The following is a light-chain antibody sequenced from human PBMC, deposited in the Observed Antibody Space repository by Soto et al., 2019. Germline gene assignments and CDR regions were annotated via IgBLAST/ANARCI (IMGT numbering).Light chain of an antibody. CDR3: QQYGSSPST. Sequence: DIVLTQSPATLSLCPGERATLSCRASQSVSSYLAWYQQKGGQAPRLLIYDASSRATGIPDRFSGSGSGTDFTLTIIRLEPEDFAVYYCQQYGSSPSTFGQGTRLEIK. V-gene: IGKV3-20*01. CDR1: QSVSSY. CDR2: DAS. J-gene: IGKJ5*01.